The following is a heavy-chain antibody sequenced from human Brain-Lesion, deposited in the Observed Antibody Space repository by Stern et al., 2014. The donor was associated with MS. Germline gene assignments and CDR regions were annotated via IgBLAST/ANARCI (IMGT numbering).Heavy chain of an antibody. CDR3: ARANRAGMEIEY. D-gene: IGHD3-10*01. CDR1: GFTFNSYS. Sequence: VQLVESGGGVVQPGRSLRVSCAASGFTFNSYSMHWVRQAPGKGLDWVAVISHDGSIEYYADSVKGRFTISRDNSKNTLYLQMNSLRADDTAVYYCARANRAGMEIEYWGQGTLVTVSS. J-gene: IGHJ4*02. V-gene: IGHV3-30-3*01. CDR2: ISHDGSIE.